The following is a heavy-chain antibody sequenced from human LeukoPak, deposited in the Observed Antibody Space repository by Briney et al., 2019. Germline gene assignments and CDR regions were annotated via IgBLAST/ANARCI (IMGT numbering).Heavy chain of an antibody. V-gene: IGHV4-38-2*02. CDR3: ARDLPEAGTGSGY. D-gene: IGHD6-19*01. J-gene: IGHJ4*02. CDR1: DYSISSGYY. Sequence: PSETLSLTCTVSDYSISSGYYWGWIRQPPGKGLEWIGSIYHNGDTYYNPSLKSRVTISVDTSKNQFSLKLSSVTAADTAVYYCARDLPEAGTGSGYWGQGTLVTVSS. CDR2: IYHNGDT.